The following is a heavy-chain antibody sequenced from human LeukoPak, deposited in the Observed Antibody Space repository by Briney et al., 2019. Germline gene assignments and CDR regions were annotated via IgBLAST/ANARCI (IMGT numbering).Heavy chain of an antibody. J-gene: IGHJ1*01. CDR1: GLTFGSHW. Sequence: GGSLRLSCAASGLTFGSHWMSWVRQAPGKGLEWVADINQDGSDKHYVDSVKGRFTISRDNAESSLYLQVNSLRAEDTAVYYCVRDPRSFHFWGQGTLVTVSS. D-gene: IGHD3-16*02. CDR2: INQDGSDK. CDR3: VRDPRSFHF. V-gene: IGHV3-7*01.